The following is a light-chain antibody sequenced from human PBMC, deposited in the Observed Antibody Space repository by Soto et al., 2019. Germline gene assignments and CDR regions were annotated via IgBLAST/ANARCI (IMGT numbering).Light chain of an antibody. V-gene: IGKV2-30*01. CDR2: TVS. CDR1: QSLVYSDGNTY. J-gene: IGKJ1*01. Sequence: EVVTNQSPLSLPVTLGQPASISCRSSQSLVYSDGNTYLNWFQQRPGQSPRRLIYTVSNRASGFPYRVSGSGSGTDFTLKFSGLEAEDVGGYYCMQSTHWPCTFGPGNTVEI. CDR3: MQSTHWPCT.